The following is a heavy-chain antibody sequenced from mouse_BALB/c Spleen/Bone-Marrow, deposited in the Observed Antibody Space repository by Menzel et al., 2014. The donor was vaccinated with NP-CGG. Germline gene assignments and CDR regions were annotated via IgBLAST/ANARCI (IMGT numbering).Heavy chain of an antibody. CDR2: ISDGGSYT. CDR3: SRDYYGMYFDV. Sequence: DVMLVESGGGLVKPGGSLKLSCAASGFTFSDYYMYWVRQTPEKRLEWVATISDGGSYTYYPDSVEGRFTISRDNAKNNLYLQMSSLRSEDTAMYFCSRDYYGMYFDVWGARTTVTVSS. CDR1: GFTFSDYY. J-gene: IGHJ1*01. V-gene: IGHV5-4*02. D-gene: IGHD1-1*01.